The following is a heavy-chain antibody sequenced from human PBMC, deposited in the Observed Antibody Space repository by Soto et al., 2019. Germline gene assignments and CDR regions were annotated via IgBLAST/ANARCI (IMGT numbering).Heavy chain of an antibody. D-gene: IGHD5-18*01. CDR1: GYTFSNYG. CDR2: ISGYNGNT. CDR3: ARDPGFCFGYSYAFAMDV. Sequence: QVQLVQSGAEVKKPGASVKVSCKASGYTFSNYGISWVRQGPGQGLEWMGWISGYNGNTHYEEKVQDRIKMTTDTSTSKTYLELRSLRSDDTAVYFCARDPGFCFGYSYAFAMDVWGQGTTVTVSS. V-gene: IGHV1-18*01. J-gene: IGHJ6*02.